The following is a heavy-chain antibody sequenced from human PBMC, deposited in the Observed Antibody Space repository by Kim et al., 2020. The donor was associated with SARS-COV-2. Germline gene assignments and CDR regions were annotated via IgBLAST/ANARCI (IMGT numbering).Heavy chain of an antibody. CDR2: IKQDGSEK. CDR3: ARMGPGYDFWSGYSGVYYYGMDV. D-gene: IGHD3-3*01. V-gene: IGHV3-7*01. Sequence: GGSLRLSCAASGFTFSSYWMSWVRQAPGKGLEWVANIKQDGSEKYYVDSVKGRFTISRDNAKNSLYLQMNSLRAEDTAVYYCARMGPGYDFWSGYSGVYYYGMDVWGQGTTVTVSS. J-gene: IGHJ6*02. CDR1: GFTFSSYW.